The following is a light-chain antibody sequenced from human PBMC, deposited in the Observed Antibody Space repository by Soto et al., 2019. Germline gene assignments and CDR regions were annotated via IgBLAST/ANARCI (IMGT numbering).Light chain of an antibody. J-gene: IGLJ2*01. V-gene: IGLV2-14*01. CDR3: QSYDSGLFGLI. Sequence: QSALTQPASVSGSPGQSITISCTGTSGDIGGYNYVSWYQQHPGKAPKLLISEVTNRPSGVSNRFSGSKSGNTASLTISGLQAEDEADYYCQSYDSGLFGLIFGEGTKLTVL. CDR2: EVT. CDR1: SGDIGGYNY.